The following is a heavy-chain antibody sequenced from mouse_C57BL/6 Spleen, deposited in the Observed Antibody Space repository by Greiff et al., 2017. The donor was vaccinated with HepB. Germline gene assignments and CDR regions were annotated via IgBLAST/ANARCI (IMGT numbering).Heavy chain of an antibody. J-gene: IGHJ4*01. D-gene: IGHD2-12*01. V-gene: IGHV5-17*01. CDR1: GFTFSDYG. CDR2: ISSGSSTI. CDR3: AREGGRQGYYAMDY. Sequence: EVQLQQSGGGLVKPGGSLKLSCAASGFTFSDYGMHWVRQAPEKGLEWVAYISSGSSTIYYADTVKGRFTISRDNAKNTLFLQMTSLRSEDTAMYYCAREGGRQGYYAMDYWGQGTSVTVSS.